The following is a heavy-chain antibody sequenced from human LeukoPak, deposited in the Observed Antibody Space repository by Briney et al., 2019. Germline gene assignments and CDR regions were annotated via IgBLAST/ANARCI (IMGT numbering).Heavy chain of an antibody. D-gene: IGHD3-22*01. V-gene: IGHV4-38-2*02. CDR2: IYHSGST. Sequence: SETLSLTCTVSGYSISSGYYWGWIRQPPGKGLEWIGSIYHSGSTYYNPSLKSRVTISVDTSKNQFSLKLSSVTAADTAVYYCARLVVVIKGIDPWGQGTLVTVSS. CDR3: ARLVVVIKGIDP. J-gene: IGHJ5*02. CDR1: GYSISSGYY.